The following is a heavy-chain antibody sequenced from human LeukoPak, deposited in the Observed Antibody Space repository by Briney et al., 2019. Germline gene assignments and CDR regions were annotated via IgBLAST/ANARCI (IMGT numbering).Heavy chain of an antibody. J-gene: IGHJ4*02. CDR1: GGSSSGYY. CDR3: ARGRVGGSYYAQPDVLFDY. D-gene: IGHD1-26*01. CDR2: IKHSGST. Sequence: SETLSLTCAVYGGSSSGYYWSWIRHRPRKRLERSGEIKHSGSTNYNPSLKSRVTISVDTSKTQFSLKLSSVTAADTAVYYCARGRVGGSYYAQPDVLFDYWGQGTLVTVSS. V-gene: IGHV4-34*01.